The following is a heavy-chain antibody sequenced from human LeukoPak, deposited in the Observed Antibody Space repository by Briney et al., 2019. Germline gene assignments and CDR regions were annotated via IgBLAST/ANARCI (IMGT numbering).Heavy chain of an antibody. D-gene: IGHD1-7*01. CDR3: ARGNSDP. V-gene: IGHV4-4*02. CDR1: GGSISSGNW. CDR2: IYHSGSA. J-gene: IGHJ5*02. Sequence: PSETLSLTCTVSGGSISSGNWWSWVRQPPGKGLEWIGEIYHSGSANYNPSLESRVTISVDKSKNQFSLKLTSVTAPDTAVYYCARGNSDPWGQGTLVTVSS.